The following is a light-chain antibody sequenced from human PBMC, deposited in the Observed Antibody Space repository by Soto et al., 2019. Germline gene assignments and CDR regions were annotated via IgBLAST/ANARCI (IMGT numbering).Light chain of an antibody. Sequence: DIQMTQSPSTLAASVGDRVTITCRASQSISSWLAWYQVKPGKAPKXLIYDASSLESGVPSRFSGSGSGTELTIIISSLQPEDVETYDCQQSYSPLWTFGQGTKVDIK. CDR2: DAS. J-gene: IGKJ1*01. CDR3: QQSYSPLWT. CDR1: QSISSW. V-gene: IGKV1-5*01.